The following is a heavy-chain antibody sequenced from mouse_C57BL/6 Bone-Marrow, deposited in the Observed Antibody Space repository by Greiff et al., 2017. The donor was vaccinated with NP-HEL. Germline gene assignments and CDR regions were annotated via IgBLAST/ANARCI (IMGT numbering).Heavy chain of an antibody. Sequence: VQLQQSGPGLVAPSQSLSITCTVSGFSLTSYGVSWVHQPPGKGLEWLGVIWGDGSTNYHSALISRLSISKDNSKSQVFLKLNSLQTDDTATYYWGGWGLGRGGDYYAMDYWGQGTSVTVSS. J-gene: IGHJ4*01. CDR2: IWGDGST. V-gene: IGHV2-3*01. CDR3: GGWGLGRGGDYYAMDY. CDR1: GFSLTSYG. D-gene: IGHD2-2*01.